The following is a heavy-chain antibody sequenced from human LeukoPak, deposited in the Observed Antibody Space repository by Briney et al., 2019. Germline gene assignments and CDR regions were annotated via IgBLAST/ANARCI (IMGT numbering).Heavy chain of an antibody. CDR1: VYSFTSYW. J-gene: IGHJ4*02. Sequence: GESLKISCKGSVYSFTSYWIGWVRQMPGKGLEWMGIIYPGDSDTRYSPSLQGQVTISADKSISTAYLQWSSLKASDTAMYYCARHVSYGANSMGVDYWGQGTLVTVSS. CDR2: IYPGDSDT. CDR3: ARHVSYGANSMGVDY. V-gene: IGHV5-51*01. D-gene: IGHD4-17*01.